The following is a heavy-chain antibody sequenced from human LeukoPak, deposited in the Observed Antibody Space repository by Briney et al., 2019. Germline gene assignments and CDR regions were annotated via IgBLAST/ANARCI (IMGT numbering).Heavy chain of an antibody. J-gene: IGHJ4*02. CDR2: VYYSGST. CDR1: GGSIRSYF. CDR3: ARRPDGTSHFDY. V-gene: IGHV4-59*08. Sequence: SETLSLTCTVSGGSIRSYFWSWIRQPPGKGLEWIGYVYYSGSTNYNPSLKSRVTISVDTSKKQFSLKLSSVTAADTAVYYCARRPDGTSHFDYWGQGTLVAVSS. D-gene: IGHD6-6*01.